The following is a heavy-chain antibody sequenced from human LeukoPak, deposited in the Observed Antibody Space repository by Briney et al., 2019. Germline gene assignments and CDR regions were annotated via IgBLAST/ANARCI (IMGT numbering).Heavy chain of an antibody. CDR2: VSYSGST. V-gene: IGHV4-59*12. D-gene: IGHD6-6*01. CDR1: GGSITVYY. Sequence: SETLSLTCSVSGGSITVYYWNWIRQSPGKGLEWIGSVSYSGSTNYNPSLKSRVTISIDTSKNRFSLKVSSVIAADTAMYYCARGGSRSYTSSTLDYWGQGTLVTVSS. J-gene: IGHJ4*02. CDR3: ARGGSRSYTSSTLDY.